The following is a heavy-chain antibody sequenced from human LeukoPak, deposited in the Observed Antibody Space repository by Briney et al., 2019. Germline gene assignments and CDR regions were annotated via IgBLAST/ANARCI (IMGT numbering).Heavy chain of an antibody. Sequence: PSETLSLTCTVSGGSISSGGYYWSWIRQHPGKGLEWIGYIYYSGSTYYNPSLKSRVTISVDTSKNQFSLKLSSVTAADTAVYYCARDTRGPRCLDYWGQGTLVTVSS. CDR3: ARDTRGPRCLDY. V-gene: IGHV4-31*03. J-gene: IGHJ4*02. D-gene: IGHD5-24*01. CDR1: GGSISSGGYY. CDR2: IYYSGST.